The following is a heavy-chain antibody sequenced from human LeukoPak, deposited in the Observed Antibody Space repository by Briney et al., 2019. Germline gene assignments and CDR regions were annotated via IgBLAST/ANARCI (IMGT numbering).Heavy chain of an antibody. J-gene: IGHJ1*01. Sequence: PGGSLRLSCAASGFTFNYYAMSWVRQAPGKGLEWVSGISGSGGSTYYAESVKGRFTISRDNSKNTLYLQMNSLRAEDTAVYYCARDDAPGGWYEPDVYFQHWGQGTLVTVSS. CDR1: GFTFNYYA. V-gene: IGHV3-23*01. D-gene: IGHD6-19*01. CDR2: ISGSGGST. CDR3: ARDDAPGGWYEPDVYFQH.